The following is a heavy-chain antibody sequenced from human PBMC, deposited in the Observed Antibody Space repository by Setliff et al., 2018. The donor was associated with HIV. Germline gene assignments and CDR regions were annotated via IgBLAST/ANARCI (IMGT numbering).Heavy chain of an antibody. CDR2: ISRSRDSPT. Sequence: GGSLRLSCAASGFRFSDYYMNWIRQAPGKGLEWLSYISRSRDSPTKYPQTVKGRFTISRDNAKTSLSLLMTSLSADDTAVYYCARDSSTSSGVVWFDPWGQGTLVTVSS. V-gene: IGHV3-11*06. CDR1: GFRFSDYY. D-gene: IGHD2-2*01. J-gene: IGHJ5*02. CDR3: ARDSSTSSGVVWFDP.